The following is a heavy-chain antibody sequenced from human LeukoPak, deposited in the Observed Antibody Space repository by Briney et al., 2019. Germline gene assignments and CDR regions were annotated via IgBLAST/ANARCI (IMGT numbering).Heavy chain of an antibody. Sequence: GSSVKVSCKASGGTFSSYAISWVRQAPGQGLEWMGGIIPIFGTANYAQKFQGRVTITADESTSTAYMELSSLRSEDTAVYYCARLPPYDILTGPYGMDVWGKGTTVTVSS. D-gene: IGHD3-9*01. CDR2: IIPIFGTA. V-gene: IGHV1-69*01. CDR3: ARLPPYDILTGPYGMDV. J-gene: IGHJ6*04. CDR1: GGTFSSYA.